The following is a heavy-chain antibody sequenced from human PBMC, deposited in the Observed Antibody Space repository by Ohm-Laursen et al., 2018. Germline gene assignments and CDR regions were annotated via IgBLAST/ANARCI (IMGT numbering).Heavy chain of an antibody. D-gene: IGHD3-10*01. CDR3: ASSPEMIRGAPAY. Sequence: GTLSLTCAVYGGSFSAYYWTWIRQPPGKGLEWIGEISHTGSTNYNPSLKSRVTISVDTSKNQFSLKVTSVTAADTAVYYCASSPEMIRGAPAYWGQGTLVTVSS. CDR1: GGSFSAYY. CDR2: ISHTGST. V-gene: IGHV4-34*01. J-gene: IGHJ4*02.